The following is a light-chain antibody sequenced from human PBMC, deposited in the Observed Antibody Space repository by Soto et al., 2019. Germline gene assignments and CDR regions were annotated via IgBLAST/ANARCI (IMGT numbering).Light chain of an antibody. CDR1: QSVSIN. CDR3: QQRSNWPPWT. Sequence: EIVMTQSPATLSVSPGERATLSCRASQSVSINLAWYQQKPGQAPRLLIYDASNRATGIPARFSGSGSGTDFTLTISSLEPEDFAVYYCQQRSNWPPWTFGQGTKV. CDR2: DAS. V-gene: IGKV3-11*01. J-gene: IGKJ1*01.